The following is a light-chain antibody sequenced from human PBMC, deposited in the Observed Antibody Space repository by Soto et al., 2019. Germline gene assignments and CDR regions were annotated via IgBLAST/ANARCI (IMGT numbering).Light chain of an antibody. CDR2: RNH. J-gene: IGLJ2*01. V-gene: IGLV1-44*01. CDR3: AAWDDSLRAVV. Sequence: QSVLTQSPSASGTPGQRVTISCSGSRSNIGTYTVNWYQQLPGTAPTLLIFRNHQRSSGVPDQFSGSKSGTSASLAISGPQSEDEADYYCAAWDDSLRAVVFGGGTKLTVL. CDR1: RSNIGTYT.